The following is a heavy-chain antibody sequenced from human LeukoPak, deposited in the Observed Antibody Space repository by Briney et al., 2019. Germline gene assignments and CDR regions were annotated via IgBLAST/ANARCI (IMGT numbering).Heavy chain of an antibody. D-gene: IGHD6-13*01. CDR3: ARGIAAAATFDF. J-gene: IGHJ4*02. CDR2: IKEDGNEK. CDR1: GFTFSGYW. Sequence: GGSLRLSCAATGFTFSGYWMSWVRQAPGKGLEWVANIKEDGNEKYYVDSVKGRFTISRDNAKNSLYLQMNSLRAEDTAVYYCARGIAAAATFDFWGQGTPVTVSS. V-gene: IGHV3-7*01.